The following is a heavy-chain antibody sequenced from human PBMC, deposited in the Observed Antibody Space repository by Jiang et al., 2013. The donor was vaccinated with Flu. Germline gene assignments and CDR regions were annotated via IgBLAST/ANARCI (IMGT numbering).Heavy chain of an antibody. Sequence: RLSCAASGFTFSGYSMHWVRQAPGKGLEWVAVISYHGNNKYYADSVRGRFTISRDNSKNTLYLQMNSLRPEDTAVYYCARDLAIVVPLYWGQGTLVTVSS. CDR2: ISYHGNNK. CDR3: ARDLAIVVPLY. D-gene: IGHD2-2*01. CDR1: GFTFSGYS. J-gene: IGHJ4*02. V-gene: IGHV3-30-3*01.